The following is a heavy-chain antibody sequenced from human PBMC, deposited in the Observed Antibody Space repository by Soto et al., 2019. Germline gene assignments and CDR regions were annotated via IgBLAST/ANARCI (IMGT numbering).Heavy chain of an antibody. V-gene: IGHV3-23*01. Sequence: EVQLLESGGGLVQPGGSLRLSCAASGFTFSSYAMSWVRQAPGKGLEWVSAISGSGGSTYYADSVKGRFTISRDNSKNTLYLQMNSLRAEDTAVYYCAKGDGSGSRKAQYYYYGMDVWGQGTTVTVSS. J-gene: IGHJ6*02. CDR2: ISGSGGST. D-gene: IGHD3-10*01. CDR1: GFTFSSYA. CDR3: AKGDGSGSRKAQYYYYGMDV.